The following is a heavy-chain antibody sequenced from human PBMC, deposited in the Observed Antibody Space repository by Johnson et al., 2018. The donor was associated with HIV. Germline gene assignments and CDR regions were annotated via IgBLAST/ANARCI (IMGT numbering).Heavy chain of an antibody. J-gene: IGHJ3*02. CDR1: GFTFSDHY. CDR2: ISTTGTTI. V-gene: IGHV3-11*04. CDR3: ARSEGARYSYGYPDSQGDAFDI. D-gene: IGHD5-18*01. Sequence: QVQLVESGGGLVQPGGSLRLSCAASGFTFSDHYMDWVRQAPGRGLEWISYISTTGTTIYYAESVKGRFTISRDNSKNTLYLQMNSLRAEDTAVYYCARSEGARYSYGYPDSQGDAFDIWVQGTMVTVSS.